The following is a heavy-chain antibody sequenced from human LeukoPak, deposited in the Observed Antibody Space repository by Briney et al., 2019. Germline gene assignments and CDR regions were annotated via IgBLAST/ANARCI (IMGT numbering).Heavy chain of an antibody. V-gene: IGHV3-48*03. CDR1: GFNFRNYE. CDR2: ISSAAVTI. CDR3: AREDQGASDH. Sequence: GGSPRLSCAASGFNFRNYEMNWVRQAPGKGLEWVAYISSAAVTIKYADSVKGRFAISRDNTKNSLSLQMNSLRVEDAALYYCAREDQGASDHWGQGAQVTVAS. J-gene: IGHJ4*02.